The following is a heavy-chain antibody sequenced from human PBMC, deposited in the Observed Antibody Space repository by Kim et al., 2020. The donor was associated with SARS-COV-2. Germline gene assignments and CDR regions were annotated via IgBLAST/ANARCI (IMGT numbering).Heavy chain of an antibody. D-gene: IGHD2-2*02. CDR3: ARDRAYQLLYDYYYYYGMDV. J-gene: IGHJ6*02. V-gene: IGHV3-30-3*01. CDR2: ISYDGYNK. CDR1: GFTFSSYA. Sequence: GGSLRLSCAASGFTFSSYAIHWVRQAPGKGLEWVAVISYDGYNKYYADSVQGRFTISRDNSKNTLYLQMNSLRAEDTAVYYCARDRAYQLLYDYYYYYGMDVWGQGTTVTVSS.